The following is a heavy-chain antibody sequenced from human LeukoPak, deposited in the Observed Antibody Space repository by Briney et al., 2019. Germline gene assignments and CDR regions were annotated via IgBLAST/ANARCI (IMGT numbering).Heavy chain of an antibody. CDR1: GFTFSNYA. J-gene: IGHJ4*02. D-gene: IGHD6-19*01. V-gene: IGHV3-30-3*01. CDR2: ISYDGSDK. CDR3: ARDWGRRYSSGWYGDFDY. Sequence: GGSLRLSCAASGFTFSNYAMHWVRQAPGKGVEWVAVISYDGSDKYYADSVKGRFTISRDNSKNTLYLQMNSLRPEDTAVYYCARDWGRRYSSGWYGDFDYWGQGTLVTVSS.